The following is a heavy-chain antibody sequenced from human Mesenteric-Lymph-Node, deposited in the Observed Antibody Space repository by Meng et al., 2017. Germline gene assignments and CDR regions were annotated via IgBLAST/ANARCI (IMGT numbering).Heavy chain of an antibody. CDR3: ARDDYDILTGYRHFDY. CDR2: INPNSGGT. J-gene: IGHJ4*02. V-gene: IGHV1-2*02. CDR1: GYTFTGYY. D-gene: IGHD3-9*01. Sequence: ASVKVSCKASGYTFTGYYMHWVRQAPGQGLEWMGWINPNSGGTNYAQKFQGRVTMTRDTSTSTAYMELRSLRSDDTAVYYCARDDYDILTGYRHFDYWGQGTLVTVSS.